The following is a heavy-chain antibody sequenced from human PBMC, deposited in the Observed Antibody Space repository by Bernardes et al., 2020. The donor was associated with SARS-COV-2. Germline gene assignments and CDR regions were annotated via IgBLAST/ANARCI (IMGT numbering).Heavy chain of an antibody. CDR1: GYTLTELS. J-gene: IGHJ6*02. Sequence: ASVKDSCKVSGYTLTELSMHWVRQAPGKGLEWMGGFDPEDGETIYAQKFQGRVTMTEDTSTDTAYMELSSLRSEDTAVYYCATDASSKYQLLYRGGMDVWGQGTTVTVSS. CDR3: ATDASSKYQLLYRGGMDV. V-gene: IGHV1-24*01. D-gene: IGHD2-2*02. CDR2: FDPEDGET.